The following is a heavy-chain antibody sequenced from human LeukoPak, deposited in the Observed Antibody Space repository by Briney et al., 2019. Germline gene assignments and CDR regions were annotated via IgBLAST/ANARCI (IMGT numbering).Heavy chain of an antibody. J-gene: IGHJ4*02. CDR3: ARAQCYDFWSGYCKGSTTHFAY. D-gene: IGHD3-3*01. CDR2: ISAYNGNT. CDR1: GYTFTSYG. V-gene: IGHV1-18*01. Sequence: GASVKVSCKASGYTFTSYGMSWVRQAPGQGLEWMGGISAYNGNTNYAQKLQGRVTMTTDTSTSTAYMERRSLRSDDTAVYYCARAQCYDFWSGYCKGSTTHFAYWGQRSLVTASS.